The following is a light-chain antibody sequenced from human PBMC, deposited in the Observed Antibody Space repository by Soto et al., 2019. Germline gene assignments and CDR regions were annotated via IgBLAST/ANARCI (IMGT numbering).Light chain of an antibody. J-gene: IGLJ3*02. CDR2: DVS. CDR3: CSYAGTYTLWV. Sequence: QSVLTQPRSVSGSPGQSVTISCTGTSSDVGGYNYVSWYQQYPGKAPKVIIYDVSKRPSGVPDRFSGSKSGNTASLTISVLQAEDEADYYCCSYAGTYTLWVFGRGTKLTV. CDR1: SSDVGGYNY. V-gene: IGLV2-11*01.